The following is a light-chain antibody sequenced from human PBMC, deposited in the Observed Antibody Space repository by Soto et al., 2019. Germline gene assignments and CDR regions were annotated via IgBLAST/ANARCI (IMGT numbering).Light chain of an antibody. CDR3: QQANSFPIT. CDR1: QTISSW. Sequence: DIQMTQSPSTLSGSVGDRVTITCRASQTISSWLAWYQQKPGKAPRLLIYAASSLQSGVPSRFSGSGSGTDFTLTISSLQPEDFATYYCQQANSFPITFGQGTRLEIK. CDR2: AAS. J-gene: IGKJ5*01. V-gene: IGKV1-12*01.